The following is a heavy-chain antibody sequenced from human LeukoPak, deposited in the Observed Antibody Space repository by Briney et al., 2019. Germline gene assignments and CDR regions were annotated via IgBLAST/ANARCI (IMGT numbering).Heavy chain of an antibody. Sequence: ASVKVSCKASGYTFTSYGISWVRQAPGQGLEWMGWISAYNGNTSYAQKLQGRVTMTTDTSTSTAYMELRSLRSDDTAVYYCARNDPAYGYVDYWGQGTLVTVSS. CDR2: ISAYNGNT. V-gene: IGHV1-18*01. CDR3: ARNDPAYGYVDY. D-gene: IGHD1-1*01. CDR1: GYTFTSYG. J-gene: IGHJ4*02.